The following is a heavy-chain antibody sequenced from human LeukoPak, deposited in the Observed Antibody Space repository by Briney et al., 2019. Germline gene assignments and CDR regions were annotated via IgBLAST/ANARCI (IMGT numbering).Heavy chain of an antibody. J-gene: IGHJ6*02. V-gene: IGHV3-69-1*02. Sequence: GGSLRLSCAVSGFTFSDYSMNWVRQSPGKGLEGVSSIMSSADINYSDSVKGRFTISRDNAKISLFLQMNSLRAEDTAIYYCARETGYSGYGDYYYNAMDVWGQGTTVTVSS. D-gene: IGHD5-12*01. CDR3: ARETGYSGYGDYYYNAMDV. CDR1: GFTFSDYS. CDR2: IMSSADI.